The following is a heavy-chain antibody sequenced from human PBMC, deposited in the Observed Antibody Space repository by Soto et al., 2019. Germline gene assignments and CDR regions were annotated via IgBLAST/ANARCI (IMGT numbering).Heavy chain of an antibody. CDR2: MNPNSGNT. V-gene: IGHV1-8*01. CDR3: ARWLVLYGDYELFDY. Sequence: QVQLVQSGAEVKKPGASVKVSCKASGYTFTSYDINWVRQATGQGLEWMGWMNPNSGNTGYAQKFQGRVTMTRNTSISTVYMELSSLRSEDTAVYYCARWLVLYGDYELFDYWGQGTLVTVSS. J-gene: IGHJ4*02. CDR1: GYTFTSYD. D-gene: IGHD4-17*01.